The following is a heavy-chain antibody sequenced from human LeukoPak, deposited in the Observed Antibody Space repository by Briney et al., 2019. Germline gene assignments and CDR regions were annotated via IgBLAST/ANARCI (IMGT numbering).Heavy chain of an antibody. J-gene: IGHJ4*02. CDR1: GGTFSSYA. CDR3: ATGILTGCYGY. D-gene: IGHD3-9*01. Sequence: SSVKLSCKASGGTFSSYAISWVRQAPGQGLEWRGGIIPIFGTANYAQKFQGRVTITPDEDTSTAYVELSSLRSEDTAVYYCATGILTGCYGYGGQGTLVTVSS. V-gene: IGHV1-69*01. CDR2: IIPIFGTA.